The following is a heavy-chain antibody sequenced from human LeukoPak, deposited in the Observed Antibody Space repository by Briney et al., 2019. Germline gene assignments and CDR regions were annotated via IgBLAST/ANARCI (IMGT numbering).Heavy chain of an antibody. CDR1: GGTFSSYA. V-gene: IGHV1-69*01. CDR2: IIPIFGTA. J-gene: IGHJ6*03. CDR3: AKDSGILWIGQNYYFMDV. Sequence: SVKVSCKASGGTFSSYAISWVRQAPGQGLEWMGGIIPIFGTANYAQKFQGRVTITADESTSTAYMELSSLRSEDTAMYYCAKDSGILWIGQNYYFMDVWGKGTTVTVSS. D-gene: IGHD3-10*01.